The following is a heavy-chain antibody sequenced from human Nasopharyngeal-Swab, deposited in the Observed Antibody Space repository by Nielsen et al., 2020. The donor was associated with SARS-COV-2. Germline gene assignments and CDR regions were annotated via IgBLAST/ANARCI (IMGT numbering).Heavy chain of an antibody. Sequence: GGSLRLSCAAPGFTFSSYWMSWVRQAPGKGLEWVANIKQDGSEKYYVDSVKGRFTISRDNAKNSLYLQMNSLRAEDTAVYYCARQTSNPYYYYYYMDVWGKGTTVTVSS. CDR3: ARQTSNPYYYYYYMDV. V-gene: IGHV3-7*01. CDR1: GFTFSSYW. CDR2: IKQDGSEK. J-gene: IGHJ6*03. D-gene: IGHD4-11*01.